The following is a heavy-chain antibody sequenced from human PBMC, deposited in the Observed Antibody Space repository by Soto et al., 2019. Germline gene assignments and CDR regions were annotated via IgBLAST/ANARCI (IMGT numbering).Heavy chain of an antibody. CDR3: ARYTDMVRIYYGMDV. V-gene: IGHV3-7*01. CDR2: IKQDGSEK. D-gene: IGHD5-18*01. Sequence: LRLSCAASGFTFSSYWMSWVRQAPGKGLEWVANIKQDGSEKYYVDSVKGRFTISRDNAKNSLYLQMNSLRAEDTAVYYCARYTDMVRIYYGMDVWGQGTTVTVSS. CDR1: GFTFSSYW. J-gene: IGHJ6*02.